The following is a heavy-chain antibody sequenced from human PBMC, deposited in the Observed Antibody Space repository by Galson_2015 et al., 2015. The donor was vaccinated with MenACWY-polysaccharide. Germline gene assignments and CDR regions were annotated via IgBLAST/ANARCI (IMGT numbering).Heavy chain of an antibody. CDR3: ASPHRTNGICYWFDP. D-gene: IGHD2-8*01. CDR1: GGSISSSPYY. V-gene: IGHV4-39*01. Sequence: SETLSLTCAVSGGSISSSPYYWGWIRQPPGKGLEWIGTIYYRGTTYYNPSLKSRVTISVDTSKNQFSLKLTSVTAADTAVYYCASPHRTNGICYWFDPWGQGTLVTVSS. CDR2: IYYRGTT. J-gene: IGHJ5*02.